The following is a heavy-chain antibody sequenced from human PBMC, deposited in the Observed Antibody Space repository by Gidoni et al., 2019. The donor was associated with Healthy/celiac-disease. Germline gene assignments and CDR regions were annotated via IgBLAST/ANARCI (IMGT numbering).Heavy chain of an antibody. J-gene: IGHJ4*02. V-gene: IGHV3-15*01. CDR1: GFTFSNAW. CDR3: TTDADEIMITFGGVIVGVDY. D-gene: IGHD3-16*02. CDR2: IKSKTDGGTT. Sequence: EVQLVESGGGLVKPGGSLRLSCAASGFTFSNAWMSWVRQAPGKGLGWVGRIKSKTDGGTTDYAAPVKGRFTISRDDSKNTLYLQMNSLKTEDTAVYYCTTDADEIMITFGGVIVGVDYWGQGTLVTVSS.